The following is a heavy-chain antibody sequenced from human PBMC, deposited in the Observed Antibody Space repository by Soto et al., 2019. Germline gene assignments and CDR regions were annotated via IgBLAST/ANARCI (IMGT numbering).Heavy chain of an antibody. V-gene: IGHV4-4*02. CDR2: IYHSGST. CDR1: GGSISTNW. Sequence: QVQLQESGPGLMKPSGTLSLTCAVSGGSISTNWWSWVRQPPGKGLEWIGEIYHSGSTNYNPSLKNQVTMSVDKSQNHLSLNLNSVTAADTDVYYCARHIAVSGTRGFDFWGQGTLVTVSS. D-gene: IGHD6-19*01. CDR3: ARHIAVSGTRGFDF. J-gene: IGHJ4*02.